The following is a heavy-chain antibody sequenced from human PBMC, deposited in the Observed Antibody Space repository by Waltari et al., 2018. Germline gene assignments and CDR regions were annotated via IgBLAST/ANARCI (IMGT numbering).Heavy chain of an antibody. Sequence: QVQLVQSGAEGKKPGSSVKVSCKATGGNFSSYAISWVRQAPGQGLEWMGGIIPIFGTATYAQKFQGRVTITADESTSTAYMELSSLRSEDTAVYYCARGNSSSWYSRDAFDIWGQGTMVTVSS. J-gene: IGHJ3*02. CDR2: IIPIFGTA. V-gene: IGHV1-69*01. CDR1: GGNFSSYA. CDR3: ARGNSSSWYSRDAFDI. D-gene: IGHD6-13*01.